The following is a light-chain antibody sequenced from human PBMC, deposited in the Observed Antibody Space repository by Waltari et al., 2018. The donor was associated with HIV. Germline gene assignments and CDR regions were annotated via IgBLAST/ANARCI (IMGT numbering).Light chain of an antibody. J-gene: IGKJ2*01. CDR1: QTISSTY. Sequence: EVVFTQSPGTLSFSPGARATLSCRASQTISSTYLAWYQQKPGQAPRLLIYGASSRATGIPDRFSGSGSGTDFTLTISRLEPEDFAVYYCQQYGTSPPYTFGQGTKVEIK. CDR2: GAS. CDR3: QQYGTSPPYT. V-gene: IGKV3-20*01.